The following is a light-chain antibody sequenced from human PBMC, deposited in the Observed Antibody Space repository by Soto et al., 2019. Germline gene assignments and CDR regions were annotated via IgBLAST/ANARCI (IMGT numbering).Light chain of an antibody. CDR1: SSDVGGYNY. CDR3: SSFAGTNSFV. Sequence: QSALTQPPSASGSPGQSVTICCTGTSSDVGGYNYVSWYQQRPGKAPKLIIYEVSKRPSGVPDRVFGSKSGNTASLTVSGLQTEDEADYYCSSFAGTNSFVFGTGTKVTVL. J-gene: IGLJ1*01. V-gene: IGLV2-8*01. CDR2: EVS.